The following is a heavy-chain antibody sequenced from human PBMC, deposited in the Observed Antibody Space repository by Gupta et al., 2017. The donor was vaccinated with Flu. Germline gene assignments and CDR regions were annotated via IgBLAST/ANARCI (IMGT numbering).Heavy chain of an antibody. CDR3: AGVCTRGARGAYSMDV. CDR1: GGSITSGFYY. D-gene: IGHD2-8*01. J-gene: IGHJ6*02. Sequence: QVQLEESGTGLVKPSQTLSLTCTVAGGSITSGFYYWSWIRQPPGKGLEWIGYIYYSGNTYYNPSLESRVTISVDTSKNQFSRKLTSVTAADTAVYYCAGVCTRGARGAYSMDVWGQGTTVTVSS. V-gene: IGHV4-31*03. CDR2: IYYSGNT.